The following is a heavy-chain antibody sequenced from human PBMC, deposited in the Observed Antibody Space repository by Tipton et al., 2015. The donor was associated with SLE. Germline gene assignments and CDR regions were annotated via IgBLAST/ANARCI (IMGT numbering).Heavy chain of an antibody. CDR2: IYHNGLT. V-gene: IGHV4-59*12. Sequence: TLSLTCTVSGGSISSYYWSWIRQPPGKGLEWIGSIYHNGLTYYNPSLKSRLTISVGASRSHFSLNLSSVTGADTAVYFCTRYPMVRGAIDFWGQGTLVIVSS. J-gene: IGHJ4*02. D-gene: IGHD3-10*01. CDR1: GGSISSYY. CDR3: TRYPMVRGAIDF.